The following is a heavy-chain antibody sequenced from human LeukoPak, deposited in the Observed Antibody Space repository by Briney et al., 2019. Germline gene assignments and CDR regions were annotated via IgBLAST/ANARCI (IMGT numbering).Heavy chain of an antibody. CDR2: INPNSGVT. CDR3: ATVYCSGDGCYSVGLDY. CDR1: GYTFTGYY. Sequence: ASVKVSCKASGYTFTGYYVHWVRQAPGQGLEWMGRINPNSGVTNYAQKFQGRVTMTRDTSISTAYMELSRLRSDDTAVYYCATVYCSGDGCYSVGLDYGGQGTLVTVS. V-gene: IGHV1-2*02. D-gene: IGHD2-15*01. J-gene: IGHJ4*02.